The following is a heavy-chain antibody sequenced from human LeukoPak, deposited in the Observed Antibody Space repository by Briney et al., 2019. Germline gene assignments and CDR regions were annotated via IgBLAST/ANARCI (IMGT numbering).Heavy chain of an antibody. D-gene: IGHD3-22*01. J-gene: IGHJ1*01. CDR1: GXTFSRYI. CDR2: ISSSSRTI. Sequence: PWGSLRLSCTASGXTFSRYIMNWVRQAPGKGLEWISYISSSSRTIHYADSVKGRFTISRDNAENSLDLQMNSLRDDDTAVYYCASHYFGSRGSYAEYFQHWGQGALVIVSS. CDR3: ASHYFGSRGSYAEYFQH. V-gene: IGHV3-48*02.